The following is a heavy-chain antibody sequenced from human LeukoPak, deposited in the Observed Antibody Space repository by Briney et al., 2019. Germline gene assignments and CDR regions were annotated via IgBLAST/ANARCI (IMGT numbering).Heavy chain of an antibody. D-gene: IGHD3-10*01. CDR2: IETGGAST. CDR3: AKDEETYYYGSGSSPWYNWFDP. CDR1: GFTFSSYG. J-gene: IGHJ5*02. Sequence: GGSLRLSCAASGFTFSSYGMSWVRQAPGKGLEWVSAIETGGASTYYADSVKGRFSISRDNSKNTLYLQMNSLRAEDTAVYYCAKDEETYYYGSGSSPWYNWFDPWGQGTLVTVSS. V-gene: IGHV3-23*01.